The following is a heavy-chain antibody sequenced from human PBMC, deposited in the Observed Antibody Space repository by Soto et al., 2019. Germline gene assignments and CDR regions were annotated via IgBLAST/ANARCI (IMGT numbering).Heavy chain of an antibody. J-gene: IGHJ5*02. CDR1: GFPFSDSY. D-gene: IGHD6-6*01. Sequence: LGGSLRLSCAASGFPFSDSYMAWIRQAPGKGLEEIATISSTGSTPYYADSVKGRFTISRDNAQNSLYLEMNNLRAEDTAVYYCARGQQLVANWLDPWGQGILVTVSS. CDR3: ARGQQLVANWLDP. V-gene: IGHV3-11*01. CDR2: ISSTGSTP.